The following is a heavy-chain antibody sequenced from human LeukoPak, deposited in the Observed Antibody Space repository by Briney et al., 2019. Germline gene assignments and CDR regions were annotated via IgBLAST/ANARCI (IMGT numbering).Heavy chain of an antibody. CDR3: ARQGMDSSSWFSYYYYMDV. J-gene: IGHJ6*03. D-gene: IGHD6-13*01. Sequence: SETLSLTCTVSGGSISYSSYYWGWIRQPPGKGLEWIGSIYYSGSTYYNPSLKSRVTISVDTSKNQFSLKLSSVTAADTAVYYCARQGMDSSSWFSYYYYMDVWGKGTTVTISS. CDR2: IYYSGST. CDR1: GGSISYSSYY. V-gene: IGHV4-39*01.